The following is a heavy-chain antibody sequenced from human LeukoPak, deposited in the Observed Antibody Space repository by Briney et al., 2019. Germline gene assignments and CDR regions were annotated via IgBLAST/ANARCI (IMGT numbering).Heavy chain of an antibody. V-gene: IGHV3-30*18. CDR1: GFTFTISG. D-gene: IGHD1-26*01. CDR3: AKPSGSGVDY. J-gene: IGHJ4*02. Sequence: PGRSLRLSCAASGFTFTISGMHWVPQAPGKGLGWVAFIQNDGSDKYYADSVKGRFTISRDNSKNTLYLQMNSLRREDTAVYFCAKPSGSGVDYWGQGTRVSVSS. CDR2: IQNDGSDK.